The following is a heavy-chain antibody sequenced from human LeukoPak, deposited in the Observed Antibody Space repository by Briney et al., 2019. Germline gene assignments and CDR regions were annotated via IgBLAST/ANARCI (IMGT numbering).Heavy chain of an antibody. CDR3: ARGDSSGYYAKYSFDY. D-gene: IGHD3-22*01. CDR1: GYTFTSYY. Sequence: SVKVSCKASGYTFTSYYMHWVRQAPGQGLEWMGIINPSGGSTSYAQKFQGRVTMTRDTSTSTVYMELSSLRSEDTAVYYCARGDSSGYYAKYSFDYWGQGTLVTVSS. CDR2: INPSGGST. V-gene: IGHV1-46*01. J-gene: IGHJ4*02.